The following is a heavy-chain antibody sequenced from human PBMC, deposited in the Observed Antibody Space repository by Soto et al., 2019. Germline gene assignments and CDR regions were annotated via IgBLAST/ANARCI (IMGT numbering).Heavy chain of an antibody. CDR1: GFTFSNYA. V-gene: IGHV3-23*01. D-gene: IGHD3-16*01. J-gene: IGHJ4*02. Sequence: EVQLLESGGGLVQPGGSLRLSCAASGFTFSNYAFNWVRQAPGKGLEWVSGVTESGGYTDYADSVRGRFTISRDNSKNTLYVQMNSLRAEDTAVYYCAKGTFGNGWSSWGQGTLVAVSS. CDR3: AKGTFGNGWSS. CDR2: VTESGGYT.